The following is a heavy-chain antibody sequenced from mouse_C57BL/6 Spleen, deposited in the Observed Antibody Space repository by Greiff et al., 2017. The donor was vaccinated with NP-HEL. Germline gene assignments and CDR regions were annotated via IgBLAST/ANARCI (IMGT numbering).Heavy chain of an antibody. CDR2: IYPGDGDT. Sequence: QVQLKESGPELVKPGASVKISCKASGYAFSSSWMNWVKQRPGKGLEWIGRIYPGDGDTNYNGKFKGKATLTADKSSSTAYMQLSSLTSEDSAVYFCARNTRFDYWGQGTTLTVSS. CDR1: GYAFSSSW. CDR3: ARNTRFDY. J-gene: IGHJ2*01. V-gene: IGHV1-82*01. D-gene: IGHD5-1-1*01.